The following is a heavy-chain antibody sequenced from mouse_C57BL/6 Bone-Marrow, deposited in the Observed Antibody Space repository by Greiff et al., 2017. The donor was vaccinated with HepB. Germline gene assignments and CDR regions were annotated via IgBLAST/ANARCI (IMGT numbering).Heavy chain of an antibody. CDR3: ARSPSQYYFDY. Sequence: VQLQQSGPELVKPGASVKISCKASGYTFTDYYMNWVKQSHGKSLEWIGDINPNNGGTSYNQKFKGKATLTVDKSSSTAYMELRSLTSEDSAVYYCARSPSQYYFDYWGQGTTLTVSS. CDR1: GYTFTDYY. J-gene: IGHJ2*01. CDR2: INPNNGGT. D-gene: IGHD6-1*01. V-gene: IGHV1-26*01.